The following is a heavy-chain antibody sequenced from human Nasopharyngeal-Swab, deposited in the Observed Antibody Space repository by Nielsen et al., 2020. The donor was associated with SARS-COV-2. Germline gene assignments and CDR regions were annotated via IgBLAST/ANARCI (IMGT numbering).Heavy chain of an antibody. CDR3: AKQESGFDHFDY. V-gene: IGHV3-33*06. CDR2: IWYDGTNK. J-gene: IGHJ4*02. D-gene: IGHD3-9*01. Sequence: GESLKISCAASGFTFRNYGMHWVRQAPGKGLEWVANIWYDGTNKYYADSVKGRFTISRDNTKNTLYLQMNSLRAEDTAVYYCAKQESGFDHFDYWGQGTLVTVSS. CDR1: GFTFRNYG.